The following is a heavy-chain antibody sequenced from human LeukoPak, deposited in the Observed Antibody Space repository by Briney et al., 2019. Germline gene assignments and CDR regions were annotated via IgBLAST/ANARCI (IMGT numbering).Heavy chain of an antibody. D-gene: IGHD1-26*01. CDR1: GYTFTSYG. V-gene: IGHV1-18*01. Sequence: GASVKVSCKASGYTFTSYGISWVRQAPGQGLEWMGWISAYNGNTNYAQKLQGRVTMTTDTSTSTAYMELRSPRSDDTAVYYCARDPRIVGASYIDYWGQGTLVTVSS. CDR2: ISAYNGNT. J-gene: IGHJ4*02. CDR3: ARDPRIVGASYIDY.